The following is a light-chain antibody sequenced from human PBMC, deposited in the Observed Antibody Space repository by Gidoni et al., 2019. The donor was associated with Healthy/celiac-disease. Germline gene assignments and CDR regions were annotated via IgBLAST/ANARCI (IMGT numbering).Light chain of an antibody. V-gene: IGLV1-44*01. CDR1: SSNIGSNT. Sequence: QSVLTQPPSAYGTPGQRVTISCSGSSSNIGSNTVNWYQQLPGTAPKLLIYSNTQRPSGVPDRFSVPNPGTSASLAISGLQSEEEADYYCAAWYDSLNGPVFGGGTKLTV. CDR3: AAWYDSLNGPV. CDR2: SNT. J-gene: IGLJ3*02.